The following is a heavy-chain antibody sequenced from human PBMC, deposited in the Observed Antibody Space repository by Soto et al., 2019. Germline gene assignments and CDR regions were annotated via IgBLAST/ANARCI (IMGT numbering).Heavy chain of an antibody. Sequence: GASVKVSCEASGFTFTSSAVQWVRQARGQRLEWIGWIVVGSGNTNYAQKFQERVTITRDMSTSTAYMELSSLRSEDTAVYYCAADLGAYYGSGSLDYWGRGTLVTVSS. V-gene: IGHV1-58*01. CDR3: AADLGAYYGSGSLDY. CDR2: IVVGSGNT. D-gene: IGHD3-10*01. CDR1: GFTFTSSA. J-gene: IGHJ4*02.